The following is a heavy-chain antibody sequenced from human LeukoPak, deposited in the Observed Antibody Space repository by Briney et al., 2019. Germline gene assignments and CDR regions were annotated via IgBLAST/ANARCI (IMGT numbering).Heavy chain of an antibody. V-gene: IGHV3-48*04. CDR3: ARGDGCSSTSCYGLYYFDY. CDR2: ISSSGSTI. Sequence: GGSLRLSCAASGFTLSSHWMGWVRQAPGKGLEWVSYISSSGSTIYYADSVKGRFTISRDNAKNSLYLQMNSLRAEDTAVYYCARGDGCSSTSCYGLYYFDYWGQGTLVTVSS. CDR1: GFTLSSHW. J-gene: IGHJ4*02. D-gene: IGHD2-2*01.